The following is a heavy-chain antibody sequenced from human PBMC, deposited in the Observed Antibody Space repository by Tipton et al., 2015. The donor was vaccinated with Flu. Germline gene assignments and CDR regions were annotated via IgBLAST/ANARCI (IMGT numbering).Heavy chain of an antibody. J-gene: IGHJ6*02. Sequence: TLSLTCTVSGGSISSYYWGWGRQTPGKGLEWIGNIHYSGKTYYNMPLKSRVTISVDTSNNQFSLKLTSVTAADTGLYYCARDRIVNGFWTGYERYGMDVWGQGTTVTVSS. CDR2: IHYSGKT. D-gene: IGHD3/OR15-3a*01. V-gene: IGHV4-59*12. CDR3: ARDRIVNGFWTGYERYGMDV. CDR1: GGSISSYY.